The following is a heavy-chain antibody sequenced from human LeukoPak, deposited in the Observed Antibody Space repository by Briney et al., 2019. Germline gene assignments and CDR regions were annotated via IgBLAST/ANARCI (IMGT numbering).Heavy chain of an antibody. CDR1: GYTFTGYY. V-gene: IGHV1-2*02. Sequence: ASVKVSCKASGYTFTGYYMHWVRQAPGQGLEWMGWINPNSGGTNYVQKFQGRVTMTRDTSISTAYMELSRLRSDDTAVYYCARELKAVPAAIKRNWFDPWGQGTLVTVSS. D-gene: IGHD2-2*02. CDR2: INPNSGGT. CDR3: ARELKAVPAAIKRNWFDP. J-gene: IGHJ5*02.